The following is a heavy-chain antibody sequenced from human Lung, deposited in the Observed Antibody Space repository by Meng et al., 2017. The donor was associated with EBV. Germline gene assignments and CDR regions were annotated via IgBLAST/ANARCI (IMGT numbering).Heavy chain of an antibody. V-gene: IGHV1-69*10. J-gene: IGHJ4*02. D-gene: IGHD2/OR15-2a*01. CDR2: LIPVLNKA. Sequence: VQLVQSGAEVTKPGSSVKVACKTSGGSFSTYTFSGVRQAPGQGLEWMGGLIPVLNKAKSAPRFQDRVTFTADETTTTAYMELSSLTFEDTAVYFCARGRGNQPLFDFWGQGTLVTVSS. CDR1: GGSFSTYT. CDR3: ARGRGNQPLFDF.